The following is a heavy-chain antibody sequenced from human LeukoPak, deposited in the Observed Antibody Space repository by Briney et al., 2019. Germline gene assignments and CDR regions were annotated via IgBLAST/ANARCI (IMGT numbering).Heavy chain of an antibody. J-gene: IGHJ3*02. Sequence: SETLSVTCAVSGGSISSSNWWSWVRQPPGKGPEWIGEIYHSGSTNYNPSLESRVTISVDKSKNQFSLKLSSVTAADTAVYYCAIIVVVPADAPPADAFDIWGQGTMVTVSS. CDR1: GGSISSSNW. CDR3: AIIVVVPADAPPADAFDI. V-gene: IGHV4-4*02. D-gene: IGHD2-2*01. CDR2: IYHSGST.